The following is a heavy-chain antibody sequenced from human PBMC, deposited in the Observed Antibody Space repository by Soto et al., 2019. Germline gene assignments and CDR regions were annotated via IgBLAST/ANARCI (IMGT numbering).Heavy chain of an antibody. Sequence: LSLTCAVYGGSFSGYYWSWIRKSAGKGLEWIGRIYATGTTDYNPSLKSRVMMSVDTSKKQFSLKLRSVTAADTAVYYCVRDGTKTLRDWFDPWGQGISVTVSS. V-gene: IGHV4-59*10. CDR2: IYATGTT. CDR3: VRDGTKTLRDWFDP. J-gene: IGHJ5*02. CDR1: GGSFSGYY. D-gene: IGHD1-1*01.